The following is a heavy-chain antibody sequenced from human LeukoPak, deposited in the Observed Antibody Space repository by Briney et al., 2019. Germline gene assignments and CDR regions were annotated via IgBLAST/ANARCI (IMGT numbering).Heavy chain of an antibody. D-gene: IGHD3-22*01. V-gene: IGHV3-23*01. CDR1: GFTFSSYA. CDR2: IRGSGGST. CDR3: AKVSLYYYDSSGYPSPDY. Sequence: SGGSLRLSCAASGFTFSSYAMSWVRQAPGKGLEWVSTIRGSGGSTYYADSVKGRFTISRDNSKNTLYLQMNNLRVEDTAVYYCAKVSLYYYDSSGYPSPDYWGQGTLVTVSS. J-gene: IGHJ4*02.